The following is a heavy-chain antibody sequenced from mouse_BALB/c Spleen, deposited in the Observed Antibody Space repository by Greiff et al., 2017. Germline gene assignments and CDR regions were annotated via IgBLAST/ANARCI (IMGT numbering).Heavy chain of an antibody. Sequence: EVQGVESGGGLVKPGGSLKLSCAASGFTFSDYYMYWVRQTPEKTLEWVATISDGGSYTYYPDSVKGRFTISRDNAKNNLYLQMSSLKSEDTAMYYCARAYYRYAYAMDYWGQGTSVTVSS. J-gene: IGHJ4*01. CDR2: ISDGGSYT. V-gene: IGHV5-4*02. CDR1: GFTFSDYY. CDR3: ARAYYRYAYAMDY. D-gene: IGHD2-14*01.